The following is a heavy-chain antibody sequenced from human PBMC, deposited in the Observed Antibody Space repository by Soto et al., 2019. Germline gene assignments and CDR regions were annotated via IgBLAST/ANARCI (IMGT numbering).Heavy chain of an antibody. CDR3: ARAPYYFDY. CDR1: VCSISRYY. CDR2: VYNDGTT. V-gene: IGHV4-4*07. J-gene: IGHJ4*02. Sequence: ETLALTSNVAVCSISRYYGSWLRRPAGKGLEWIGLVYNDGTTNYNPSLKSRVTMSVDTSKNQFSLKLSSVTAADTAVYYCARAPYYFDYWGQGTLVNV.